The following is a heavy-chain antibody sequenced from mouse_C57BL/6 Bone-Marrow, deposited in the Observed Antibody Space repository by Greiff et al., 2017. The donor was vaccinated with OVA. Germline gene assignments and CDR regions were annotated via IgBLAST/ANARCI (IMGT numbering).Heavy chain of an antibody. V-gene: IGHV1-69*01. Sequence: VKLQQSGAELVMPGASVKLSCKASGYTFTSYWMHWVKQRPGQGLEWIGEIDPSDSYTNYNQKFKGKSTLTVDKSSSTAYMQLSSLTSEDSAVYYCARSYDYDGWYFDVWGTGTTVTVSS. CDR1: GYTFTSYW. CDR3: ARSYDYDGWYFDV. J-gene: IGHJ1*03. D-gene: IGHD2-4*01. CDR2: IDPSDSYT.